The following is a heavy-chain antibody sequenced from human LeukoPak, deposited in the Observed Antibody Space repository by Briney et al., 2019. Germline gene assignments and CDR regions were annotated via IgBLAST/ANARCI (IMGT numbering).Heavy chain of an antibody. D-gene: IGHD6-25*01. J-gene: IGHJ4*02. CDR3: ARHSRSSGFDY. V-gene: IGHV4-39*01. CDR2: IYYSGST. Sequence: SETLSLTCTVSGGSISSYYWSWIRQPPGKGLVWIGSIYYSGSTYYNPSLKSRVTISVDTSKNQFSLKLSSVTAADTAVYYCARHSRSSGFDYWGQGTLVTVSS. CDR1: GGSISSYY.